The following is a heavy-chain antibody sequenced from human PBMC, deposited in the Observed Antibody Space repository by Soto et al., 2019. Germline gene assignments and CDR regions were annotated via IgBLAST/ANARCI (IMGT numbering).Heavy chain of an antibody. CDR3: ARAVAPYFGTWFDP. Sequence: QLQLQESGSGLVKPSQTLSLTCAVSGGSITSGNSYSWSWIRQPPGKGLEWIGSISHTGSTSYNPFDTSRLTMAVDKSMTQFSLRLSSVTAADMAVYHCARAVAPYFGTWFDPWGQGILVTVSS. J-gene: IGHJ5*02. CDR1: GGSITSGNSYS. V-gene: IGHV4-30-2*01. D-gene: IGHD3-10*01. CDR2: ISHTGST.